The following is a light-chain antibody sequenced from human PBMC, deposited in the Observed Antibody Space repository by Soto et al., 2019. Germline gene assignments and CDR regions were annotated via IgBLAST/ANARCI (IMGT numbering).Light chain of an antibody. J-gene: IGLJ2*01. CDR2: DVS. V-gene: IGLV2-11*01. CDR1: SSDVVGYNY. Sequence: QAALTQPRSVSGSPGQSVTISCTGTSSDVVGYNYVSWYQQHPGKAPKLMIYDVSKRPSGVPDRFSGSKSGNTASLTISGLQAEDDADYYCCSDEGSSVVFGGGTTLTVL. CDR3: CSDEGSSVV.